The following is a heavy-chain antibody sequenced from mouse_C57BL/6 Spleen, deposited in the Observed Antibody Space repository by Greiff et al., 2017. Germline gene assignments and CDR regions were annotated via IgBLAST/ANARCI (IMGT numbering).Heavy chain of an antibody. Sequence: VQLQQSGAELVRPGASVKLSCKASGYTFTGYCIGWVKQRPGQGLEWIGEILPGSGSTYYNEKFKGKATLTADTSSSTAYMQLRSLTAEDSAVYYCATPGAGTGRFAYWGQGTTLTVSS. D-gene: IGHD4-1*01. V-gene: IGHV1-77*01. J-gene: IGHJ2*01. CDR3: ATPGAGTGRFAY. CDR2: ILPGSGST. CDR1: GYTFTGYC.